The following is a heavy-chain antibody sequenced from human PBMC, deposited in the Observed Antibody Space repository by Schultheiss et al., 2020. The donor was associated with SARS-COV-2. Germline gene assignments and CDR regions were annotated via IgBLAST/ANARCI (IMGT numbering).Heavy chain of an antibody. CDR1: GYTFTGYY. CDR2: INPNSGGT. D-gene: IGHD3-10*01. J-gene: IGHJ4*02. V-gene: IGHV1-2*02. Sequence: ASVKVSCKASGYTFTGYYMHWVRQAPGQGLEWMGWINPNSGGTNYAQKFQGRVTMTRDTSISTAYMELSRLRSDDTAVYYCARGALLWFGVGHGGFDYWGQGTLVTVSS. CDR3: ARGALLWFGVGHGGFDY.